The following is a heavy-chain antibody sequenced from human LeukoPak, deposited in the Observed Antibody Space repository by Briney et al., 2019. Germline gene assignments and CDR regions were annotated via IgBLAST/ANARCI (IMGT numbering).Heavy chain of an antibody. Sequence: ASVKVSCKASGYNLTSYDINWVRQATGQGLEWMGWMNPNSGRTGYAQNFQGRITITRNTSISTACMELSSLRSEDTAVYYCTRETSSRYFDYWGQGTLVTVSS. J-gene: IGHJ4*02. V-gene: IGHV1-8*01. CDR2: MNPNSGRT. CDR3: TRETSSRYFDY. CDR1: GYNLTSYD.